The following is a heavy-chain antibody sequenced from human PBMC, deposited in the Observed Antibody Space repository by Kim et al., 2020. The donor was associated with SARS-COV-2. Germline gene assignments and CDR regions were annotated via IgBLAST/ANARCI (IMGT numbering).Heavy chain of an antibody. CDR1: GGTFSSYA. Sequence: SVKVSCKASGGTFSSYAISWVRQAPGQGLEWMGRIIPILGIANYAQKFQGRVTITADKSTSTAYMELSSLRSEDTAVYYCAREGTDYYDSSGPYYYYGMDVWGQGTTVTVSS. CDR2: IIPILGIA. J-gene: IGHJ6*02. V-gene: IGHV1-69*04. D-gene: IGHD3-22*01. CDR3: AREGTDYYDSSGPYYYYGMDV.